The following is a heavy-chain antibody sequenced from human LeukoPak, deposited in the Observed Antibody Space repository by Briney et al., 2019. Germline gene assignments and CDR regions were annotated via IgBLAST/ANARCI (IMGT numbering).Heavy chain of an antibody. CDR1: GDSVSSGY. V-gene: IGHV4-4*09. Sequence: SETLSLTCTVSGDSVSSGYWDWIRQPPGKGLEWIGYIYDSGITDYSPSLKSRLTISVDTSNNQFSLSLSSVTAADTAVYYCAGRGHRYSRDWGQGILVTVSS. CDR2: IYDSGIT. D-gene: IGHD2-15*01. J-gene: IGHJ1*01. CDR3: AGRGHRYSRD.